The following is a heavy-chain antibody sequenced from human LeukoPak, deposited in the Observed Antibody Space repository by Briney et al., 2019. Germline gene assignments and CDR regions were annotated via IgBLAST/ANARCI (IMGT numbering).Heavy chain of an antibody. V-gene: IGHV4-61*02. CDR2: IYSPGT. J-gene: IGHJ5*02. D-gene: IGHD3-10*01. CDR3: ASSIILTPSRFDP. CDR1: AGSINSGDYY. Sequence: PSETLSLTCTVSAGSINSGDYYWSWIRQPAGKGLEWIGRIYSPGTNYNYNPSLKSRVTISIDTSKNQFSLKLTSVTAADTAVYYCASSIILTPSRFDPWGQGTLVTVSS.